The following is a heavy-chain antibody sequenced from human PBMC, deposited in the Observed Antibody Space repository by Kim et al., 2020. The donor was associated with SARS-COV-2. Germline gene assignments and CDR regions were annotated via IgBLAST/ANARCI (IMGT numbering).Heavy chain of an antibody. D-gene: IGHD2-21*02. V-gene: IGHV3-33*01. CDR3: ARDEVTGVANLDY. J-gene: IGHJ4*02. CDR1: GFTFSSYV. CDR2: IWCDGSNK. Sequence: GGSLRLSCAASGFTFSSYVMHWVRQAPGKGREWVSGIWCDGSNKYYADSVKGRFTISRDNSKNTLYLQMNSLRAEDTAVYYCARDEVTGVANLDYWGQG.